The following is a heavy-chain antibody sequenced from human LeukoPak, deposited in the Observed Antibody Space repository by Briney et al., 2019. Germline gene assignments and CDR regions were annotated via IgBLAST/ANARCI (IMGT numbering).Heavy chain of an antibody. CDR2: INPSGGST. Sequence: ASVKVSCKASGYTFTSYYMHWVRQAPGQGPEWMGIINPSGGSTSYAQKFQGRVTMTRDTSTSTVYMELRSLRSDDTAVYYCARDPIITIFGVVTLYGMDVWGQGTTVTVSS. J-gene: IGHJ6*02. V-gene: IGHV1-46*01. CDR1: GYTFTSYY. CDR3: ARDPIITIFGVVTLYGMDV. D-gene: IGHD3-3*01.